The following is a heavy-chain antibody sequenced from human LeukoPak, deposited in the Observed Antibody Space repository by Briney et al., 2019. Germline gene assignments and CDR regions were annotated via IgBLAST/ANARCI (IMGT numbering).Heavy chain of an antibody. D-gene: IGHD1-26*01. CDR1: GVSISTYH. J-gene: IGHJ2*01. V-gene: IGHV4-59*08. Sequence: SETLSLTCTVSGVSISTYHWSWIRQPPGKGLEWIGYIYYSGSTKYNPSLKSRVTISVDSSKNHFSLKLSSVTAADTAVYYCARAIVYNGSGRYFDLWGRGTLVTVSS. CDR2: IYYSGST. CDR3: ARAIVYNGSGRYFDL.